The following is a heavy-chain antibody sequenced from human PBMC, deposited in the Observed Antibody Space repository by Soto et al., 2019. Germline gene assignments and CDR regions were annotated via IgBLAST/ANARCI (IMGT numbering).Heavy chain of an antibody. CDR1: GFTFSSYG. D-gene: IGHD3-22*01. J-gene: IGHJ5*02. V-gene: IGHV3-30*18. Sequence: QVQLVESGGGVVQPGRSLRLSCAASGFTFSSYGMHWVRQAPGKGLEWVAVISYDGSNKYYADSVKGRFTISRDNSKNTLYLQMNSLRAEDTAVYYCAKDVRYDSSGPGNNWFDPWGQGTLVTVSS. CDR3: AKDVRYDSSGPGNNWFDP. CDR2: ISYDGSNK.